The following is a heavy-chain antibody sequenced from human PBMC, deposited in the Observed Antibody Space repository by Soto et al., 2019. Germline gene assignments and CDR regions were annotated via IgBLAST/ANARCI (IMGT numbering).Heavy chain of an antibody. CDR1: GFTFSSYG. J-gene: IGHJ3*02. Sequence: QVQLVESGGGVVQPGRSLRLSCASSGFTFSSYGMHWVRQAPGKGLEWVAVISYDGSNKYYADSVKGRFTISRDNSKNTLYLQMNSLRAEDTAVYYCAKPTRAATVVTSNAFDIWGQGTMVTVSS. V-gene: IGHV3-30*18. D-gene: IGHD4-17*01. CDR3: AKPTRAATVVTSNAFDI. CDR2: ISYDGSNK.